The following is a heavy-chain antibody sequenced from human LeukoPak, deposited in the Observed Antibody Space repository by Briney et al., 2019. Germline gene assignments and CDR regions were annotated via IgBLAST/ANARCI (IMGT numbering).Heavy chain of an antibody. V-gene: IGHV7-4-1*02. Sequence: ASVKVSCKASGHTFTSYAMNWVRQAPGQGLEWMGWINTNTGNPTYAQGFTGRFVFSLDTSVSTAYLQISSLKAEDTAVYYCARRSGPYVDTAMADYWGQGTLVTVSS. CDR2: INTNTGNP. CDR1: GHTFTSYA. J-gene: IGHJ4*02. D-gene: IGHD5-18*01. CDR3: ARRSGPYVDTAMADY.